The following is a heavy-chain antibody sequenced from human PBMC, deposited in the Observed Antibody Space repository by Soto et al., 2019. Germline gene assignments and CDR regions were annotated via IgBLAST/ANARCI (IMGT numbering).Heavy chain of an antibody. V-gene: IGHV4-59*01. D-gene: IGHD2-21*02. CDR1: GGSISGYY. CDR2: VYYSGGA. CDR3: TRDGDGRINTNRYYCYGMDV. Sequence: PSETLSLTCFVSGGSISGYYWSWIRQPPGKGLEWIGNVYYSGGAKYNPSVKRRVSISVDTSKNQFSLNLSSVTAADTAVYYCTRDGDGRINTNRYYCYGMDVWGPGITVNV. J-gene: IGHJ6*02.